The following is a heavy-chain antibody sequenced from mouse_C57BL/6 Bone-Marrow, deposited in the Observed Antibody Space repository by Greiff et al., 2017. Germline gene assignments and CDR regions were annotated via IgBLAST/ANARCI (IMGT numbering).Heavy chain of an antibody. V-gene: IGHV5-4*01. Sequence: DVHLVESGGGLVKPGGSLKLSCAASGFTFSSYAMSWVRQTPEKRLEWVATISDGGSYTYYPDNVKGRFTISRDNAKNNLYLQMSHLKSEDTAMYYCARDRVITTVVATPAWFAYWGQGTLVTVSA. D-gene: IGHD1-1*01. J-gene: IGHJ3*01. CDR1: GFTFSSYA. CDR3: ARDRVITTVVATPAWFAY. CDR2: ISDGGSYT.